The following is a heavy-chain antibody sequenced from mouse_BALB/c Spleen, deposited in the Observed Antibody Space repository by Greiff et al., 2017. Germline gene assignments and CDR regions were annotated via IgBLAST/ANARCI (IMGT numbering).Heavy chain of an antibody. V-gene: IGHV1S41*01. D-gene: IGHD2-14*01. Sequence: DLVKPGASVKLSCKASGYTFTSYWINWIQQRPGQGLEWIGRIAPGSGSTYYNEMFKGKATLTVDTSSSTAYIQLSSLSSEDSAVYICARDYRYDEGAMDYWGQGTSVTVSS. CDR3: ARDYRYDEGAMDY. CDR1: GYTFTSYW. J-gene: IGHJ4*01. CDR2: IAPGSGST.